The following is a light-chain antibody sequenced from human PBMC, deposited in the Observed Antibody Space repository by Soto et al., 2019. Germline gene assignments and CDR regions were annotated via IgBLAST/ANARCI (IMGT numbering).Light chain of an antibody. CDR1: QSISSW. CDR3: QQYNSYSRT. CDR2: DAS. V-gene: IGKV1-5*01. Sequence: DIQMTQSPSTLSASVGDRVTITCRASQSISSWLAWYQQKPGKAPKLLIYDASSLESGVPSRFGGSGSGTEFTLTISSLQPDDFATYYCQQYNSYSRTFGQGTKVDIK. J-gene: IGKJ1*01.